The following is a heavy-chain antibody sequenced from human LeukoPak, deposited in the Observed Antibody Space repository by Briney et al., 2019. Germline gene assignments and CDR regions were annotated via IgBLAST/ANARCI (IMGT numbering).Heavy chain of an antibody. CDR3: VRVNSGRRDAFDI. V-gene: IGHV4-30-4*07. J-gene: IGHJ3*02. CDR2: IYYSGST. D-gene: IGHD3-10*01. Sequence: PSETLSLTCAVPGGSINSGGYSWSWIRQPPGKGLEWIGYIYYSGSTYYNPSLKSRVTISVDTSKNQFSLKLNSVTAADTAVYYCVRVNSGRRDAFDIWGQGTMVTVSS. CDR1: GGSINSGGYS.